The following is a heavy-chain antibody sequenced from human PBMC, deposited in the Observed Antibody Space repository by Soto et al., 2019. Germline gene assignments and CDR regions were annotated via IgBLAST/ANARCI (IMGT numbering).Heavy chain of an antibody. CDR2: INPNSGGT. CDR3: ARGTMIVVVIPYGMAV. Sequence: GASVKVSCKASGYTFTGYYMHWVRQAPGQGLEWMGWINPNSGGTNYAQKFQGWVTMTSDTSISTAYMELSRLRSDDTAVYYCARGTMIVVVIPYGMAVWGQGTTVTVSS. J-gene: IGHJ6*02. CDR1: GYTFTGYY. D-gene: IGHD3-22*01. V-gene: IGHV1-2*04.